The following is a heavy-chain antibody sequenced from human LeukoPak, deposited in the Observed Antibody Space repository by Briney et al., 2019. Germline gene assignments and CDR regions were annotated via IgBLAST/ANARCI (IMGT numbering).Heavy chain of an antibody. J-gene: IGHJ4*02. V-gene: IGHV1-2*02. CDR3: ARARITMVRGVNPFDY. Sequence: ASVKVSCKASGGTFSSYAISWVRQAPGQGLEWMGWINPNSGGTNYAQKFQGRVTMTRDTSISTAYMELSRLRSDDTAVYYCARARITMVRGVNPFDYWGQGTLVTVSS. D-gene: IGHD3-10*01. CDR1: GGTFSSYA. CDR2: INPNSGGT.